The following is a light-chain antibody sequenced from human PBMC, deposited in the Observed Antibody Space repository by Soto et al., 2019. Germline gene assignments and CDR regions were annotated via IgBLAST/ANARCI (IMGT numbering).Light chain of an antibody. CDR1: QSISSY. V-gene: IGKV1-39*01. Sequence: DVQMTQSPSSLSASIGDRVTITCRASQSISSYLSWYQQKLGEVPNLLIYGVSTLQTGVPPRFSGSGSGADFTLTISSLQPEDFGTYYCQQSYIMPSTFGQGTKLEIK. J-gene: IGKJ2*01. CDR2: GVS. CDR3: QQSYIMPST.